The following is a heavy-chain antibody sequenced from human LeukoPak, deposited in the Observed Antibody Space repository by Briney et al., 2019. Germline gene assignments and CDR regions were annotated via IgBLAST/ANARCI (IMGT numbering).Heavy chain of an antibody. CDR2: ISTGGDST. J-gene: IGHJ4*02. CDR3: ASGGKSSYRCLDY. V-gene: IGHV3-23*01. CDR1: VFTFSTYT. D-gene: IGHD3-10*01. Sequence: PGGSLTLSCSASVFTFSTYTIAWFRQAPGKGLEWVSAISTGGDSTYYADSVKGRLTISRDNSKNTLYLQMNSLRAEDTAIYYSASGGKSSYRCLDYWGQGSLVTVSS.